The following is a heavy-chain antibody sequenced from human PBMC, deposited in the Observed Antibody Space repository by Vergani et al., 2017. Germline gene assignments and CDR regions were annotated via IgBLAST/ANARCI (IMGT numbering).Heavy chain of an antibody. Sequence: QVQLVESGGGMVQPGRSLRLSCAASGFTFSSYGMHWVRQAPGKGLEWVAVIWYDGSNKYYADSVKGRFTISRDNSKNTLYLQMSSLRAEDTAVYYCVKDRDSSGWYRWFDPWGQGTLVTVSS. V-gene: IGHV3-33*06. D-gene: IGHD6-19*01. CDR2: IWYDGSNK. CDR3: VKDRDSSGWYRWFDP. CDR1: GFTFSSYG. J-gene: IGHJ5*02.